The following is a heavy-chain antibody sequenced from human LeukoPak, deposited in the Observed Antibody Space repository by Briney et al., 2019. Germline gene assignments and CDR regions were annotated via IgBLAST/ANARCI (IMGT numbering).Heavy chain of an antibody. CDR2: ISSSSSYI. J-gene: IGHJ4*02. CDR1: GFTFSSYS. Sequence: GGSLRLSCAASGFTFSSYSMNWVRQAPGKGLEWVSSISSSSSYIYYADSVKGRFTISRDNAKNSLYLQMNSLRAEDTALYYCAKGSMRYYDSSGYYSWFYFDYWGQGTLVTVSS. V-gene: IGHV3-21*04. CDR3: AKGSMRYYDSSGYYSWFYFDY. D-gene: IGHD3-22*01.